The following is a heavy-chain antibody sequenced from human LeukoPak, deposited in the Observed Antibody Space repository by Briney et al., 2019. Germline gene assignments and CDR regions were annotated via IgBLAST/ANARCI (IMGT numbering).Heavy chain of an antibody. CDR3: XXEGGPVTTGYFDY. CDR2: ISSDARTT. D-gene: IGHD4-11*01. CDR1: GFTFTTFW. J-gene: IGHJ4*02. Sequence: AGGSLRLSCSASGFTFTTFWIHWVRQVPGKGLAWVSRISSDARTTNYADSVKGRFTVSRDNALNKVSLQMNSLRAEDTAVYYXXXEGGPVTTGYFDYWGQGTLVTVSS. V-gene: IGHV3-74*01.